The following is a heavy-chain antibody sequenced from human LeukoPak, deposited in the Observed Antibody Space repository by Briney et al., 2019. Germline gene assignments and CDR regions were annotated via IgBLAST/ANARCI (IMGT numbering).Heavy chain of an antibody. Sequence: GASVKVSCKASGYTFTGYYMHWVRQAPGQGLEWMGWINPNSGGTNYAQKFQGRVTMTRDTSISTAYMELSRLRSGDTAVYYCARAYSSSWLRFYDAFDIWGQGTMVTVSS. CDR1: GYTFTGYY. J-gene: IGHJ3*02. CDR3: ARAYSSSWLRFYDAFDI. V-gene: IGHV1-2*02. D-gene: IGHD6-13*01. CDR2: INPNSGGT.